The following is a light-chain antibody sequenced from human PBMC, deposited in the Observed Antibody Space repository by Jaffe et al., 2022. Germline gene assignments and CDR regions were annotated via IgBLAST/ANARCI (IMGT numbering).Light chain of an antibody. CDR1: QSVSSN. J-gene: IGKJ4*01. Sequence: EIVLTQSPATLSVSPGERATLSCRASQSVSSNLAWYQQKPGQGPSLVIYGASIRATGIPARFSGSGSGTEFTLTISILQSEDFAVYYCQQYNNWPPLTFGGGTKVEIK. CDR2: GAS. V-gene: IGKV3D-15*03. CDR3: QQYNNWPPLT.